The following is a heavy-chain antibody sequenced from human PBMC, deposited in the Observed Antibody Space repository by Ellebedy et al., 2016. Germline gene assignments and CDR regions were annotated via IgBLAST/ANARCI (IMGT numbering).Heavy chain of an antibody. V-gene: IGHV4-39*01. CDR3: ARLSSSVWYSLDS. D-gene: IGHD6-19*01. CDR2: VFYSGST. CDR1: GGSISRSGYY. J-gene: IGHJ5*01. Sequence: SETLSLTCSVSGGSISRSGYYWGWVRQPPEEGLEWIGSVFYSGSTFYNPSLKTRVTMSVDTSKNQFSLNVPSVTAADAAVYYCARLSSSVWYSLDSWGQGTLVTVSS.